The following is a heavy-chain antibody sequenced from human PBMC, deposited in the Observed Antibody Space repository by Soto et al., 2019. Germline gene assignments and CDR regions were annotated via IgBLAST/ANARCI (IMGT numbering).Heavy chain of an antibody. CDR2: ISSGSTTK. Sequence: EVQLVESGGGLVQPGGSLRLSCAASGFSFSSYSMNWVRQAPGKGLEWVSYISSGSTTKYYADSVKGRFTISRDNGKSSLYLQMNSLRAEDTAVYYCARNIVAGWNPCDYWGQGTLVTVTS. J-gene: IGHJ4*02. CDR1: GFSFSSYS. CDR3: ARNIVAGWNPCDY. V-gene: IGHV3-48*01. D-gene: IGHD1-1*01.